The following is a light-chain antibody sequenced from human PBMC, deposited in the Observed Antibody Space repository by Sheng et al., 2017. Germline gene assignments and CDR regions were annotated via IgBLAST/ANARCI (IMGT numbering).Light chain of an antibody. V-gene: IGLV2-23*01. CDR2: EGS. CDR1: TSDVGSYDL. CDR3: CSFAGRSSWV. Sequence: QSALTQPASVSGSPGQSITISCTGTTSDVGSYDLVSWYQQHPGKAPKVLIYEGSKRPXGVSDRFSGSKSGKTASLTISGLQAEDEADYYCCSFAGRSSWVFGGGTKVTVL. J-gene: IGLJ3*02.